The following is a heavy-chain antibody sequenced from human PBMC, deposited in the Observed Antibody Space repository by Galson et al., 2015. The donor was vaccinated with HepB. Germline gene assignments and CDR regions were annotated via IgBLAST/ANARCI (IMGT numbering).Heavy chain of an antibody. Sequence: SLRLSCAASGFTFSSYSMNWVRQAPGKGLEWVSSISSSSSYIYYADSVKGRFTISRDNAKNSLYLQMNSLRAEDTAVYYCARDATYSSSWYKRFDYWGQGTLVTVSS. D-gene: IGHD6-13*01. V-gene: IGHV3-21*01. J-gene: IGHJ4*02. CDR3: ARDATYSSSWYKRFDY. CDR1: GFTFSSYS. CDR2: ISSSSSYI.